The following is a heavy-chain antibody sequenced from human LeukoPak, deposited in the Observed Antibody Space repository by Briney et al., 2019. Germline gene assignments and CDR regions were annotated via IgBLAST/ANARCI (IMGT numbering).Heavy chain of an antibody. Sequence: ASVKVSCKASGYTFTSYAMHWVRQAPGQRLEWMGWINAGNGNTKYSQKFQGRVTITRDTSASTAYMELSSLRSEDTAVYYCARGLTMVRGVLGYWGQGTLVTVSS. CDR3: ARGLTMVRGVLGY. CDR2: INAGNGNT. J-gene: IGHJ4*02. CDR1: GYTFTSYA. V-gene: IGHV1-3*01. D-gene: IGHD3-10*01.